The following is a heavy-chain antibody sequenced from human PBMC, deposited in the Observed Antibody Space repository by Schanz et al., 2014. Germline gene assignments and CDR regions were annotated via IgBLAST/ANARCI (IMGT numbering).Heavy chain of an antibody. CDR2: IYSRGSS. J-gene: IGHJ5*02. Sequence: QVQLQESGPGLVKPSQTLSLTCTVSGGSISSATYYWSWVRQPAGKGLEWIGRIYSRGSSTYNPSLKGQVPIPIDTSNNQSALKLSSVTAADTAVYYCARGGSVATIAPYTWFDPWGQGTLXTVSA. CDR3: ARGGSVATIAPYTWFDP. V-gene: IGHV4-61*02. D-gene: IGHD5-12*01. CDR1: GGSISSATYY.